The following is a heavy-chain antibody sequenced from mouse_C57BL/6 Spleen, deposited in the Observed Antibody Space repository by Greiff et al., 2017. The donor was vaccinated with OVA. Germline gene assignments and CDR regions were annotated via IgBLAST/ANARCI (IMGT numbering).Heavy chain of an antibody. J-gene: IGHJ1*03. CDR1: GFSFTSYA. V-gene: IGHV2-9-1*01. Sequence: VKLMESGPGLVAPSQCLSITCTASGFSFTSYAISWVRQPPGKGLEWLGVIWTGGGTNYNSAHKSRLSTIKDNTKSQVFLKMNSLQPDYTASYDCARDYYGISYRYFDVWGTGTTVTVSS. D-gene: IGHD1-1*01. CDR3: ARDYYGISYRYFDV. CDR2: IWTGGGT.